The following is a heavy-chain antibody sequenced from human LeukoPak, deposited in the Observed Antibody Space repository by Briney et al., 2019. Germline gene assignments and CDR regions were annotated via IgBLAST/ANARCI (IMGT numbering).Heavy chain of an antibody. CDR3: ALGPYYYDSSGYYYAPQFDY. CDR1: GGSFRSSSYY. V-gene: IGHV4-39*07. Sequence: SETLSLTCTVSGGSFRSSSYYWGWIRQPPGKGLEWIGEINHSGSTNYNPSLKSRVTISVDTSKNQFSLKLSSVTAADTAVYYCALGPYYYDSSGYYYAPQFDYWGQGTLVTVSS. D-gene: IGHD3-22*01. J-gene: IGHJ4*02. CDR2: INHSGST.